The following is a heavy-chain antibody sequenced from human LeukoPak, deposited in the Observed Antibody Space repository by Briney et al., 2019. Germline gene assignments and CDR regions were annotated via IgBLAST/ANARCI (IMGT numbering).Heavy chain of an antibody. Sequence: GRSLRLSCAASGFTFVDYAMHWVRQAPGKGLEWVSGISWNSGSIGYADSVKGRFTISRDNAKNSLYLQMNSLRAEDTALYYCAKGGIVVVPAAMAFDIWGQGTMVTVSS. CDR1: GFTFVDYA. J-gene: IGHJ3*02. V-gene: IGHV3-9*01. CDR3: AKGGIVVVPAAMAFDI. D-gene: IGHD2-2*01. CDR2: ISWNSGSI.